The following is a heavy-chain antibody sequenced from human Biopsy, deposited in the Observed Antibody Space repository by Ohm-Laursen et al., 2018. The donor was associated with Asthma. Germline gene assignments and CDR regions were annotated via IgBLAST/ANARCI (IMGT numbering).Heavy chain of an antibody. Sequence: GTLSLTWRVFGPSLGNFYWSWVRQAPGKGLEWVSSITGSGGFTYYADSVKGRFTISRDKSENTLYLQMNSLTAEDTAVYYCARDSYSSGLYDDFESWGQGTLVTVSS. J-gene: IGHJ4*02. CDR2: ITGSGGFT. CDR3: ARDSYSSGLYDDFES. V-gene: IGHV3-23*01. D-gene: IGHD6-19*01. CDR1: GPSLGNFY.